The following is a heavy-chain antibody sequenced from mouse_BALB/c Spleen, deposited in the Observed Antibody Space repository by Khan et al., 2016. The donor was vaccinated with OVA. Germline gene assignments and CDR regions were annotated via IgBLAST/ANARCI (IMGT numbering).Heavy chain of an antibody. CDR3: ARSSSYYFGSSDAMDY. Sequence: QVQLQQSGPELVKPGASVKMSCKASGYTFTDYVITWVKQRTGQGLEWIGEIYPGSGSTYYNEKFKGKATLTADKSSNTAYMQLSSLTSEDSAVYFCARSSSYYFGSSDAMDYWGQGSSDTVSS. J-gene: IGHJ4*01. CDR2: IYPGSGST. V-gene: IGHV1-77*01. D-gene: IGHD1-1*01. CDR1: GYTFTDYV.